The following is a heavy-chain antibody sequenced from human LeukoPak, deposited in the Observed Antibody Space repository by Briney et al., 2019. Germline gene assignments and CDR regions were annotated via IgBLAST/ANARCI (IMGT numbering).Heavy chain of an antibody. J-gene: IGHJ4*02. CDR1: GGSISSYY. V-gene: IGHV4-39*07. CDR2: IYYSRST. Sequence: SETLSLTCTVSGGSISSYYWGWIRQPPGKGLEWIGSIYYSRSTYYNPSLKSRVTISVDTSKNQFSLKLSSVTAADTAVYYCASCPWFGEDVGYWGQGTLVTVSS. CDR3: ASCPWFGEDVGY. D-gene: IGHD3-10*01.